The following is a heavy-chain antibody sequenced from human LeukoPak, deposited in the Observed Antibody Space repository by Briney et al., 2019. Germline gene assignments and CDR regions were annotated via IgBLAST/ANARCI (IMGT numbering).Heavy chain of an antibody. Sequence: PSETLSLTCTVSGGSISSGSYYWSWIRQPAGKGLEWIGRIYTSGSTNYNPSLKSRVTISVDTSKNQFSLKLSSVTAADTAVYYCARGVRGQQLVYYYYYYMDVWGKGTTVTVSS. J-gene: IGHJ6*03. CDR3: ARGVRGQQLVYYYYYYMDV. CDR1: GGSISSGSYY. CDR2: IYTSGST. V-gene: IGHV4-61*02. D-gene: IGHD6-13*01.